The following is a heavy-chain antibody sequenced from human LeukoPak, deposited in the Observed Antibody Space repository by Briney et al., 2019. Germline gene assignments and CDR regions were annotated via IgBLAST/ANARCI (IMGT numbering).Heavy chain of an antibody. D-gene: IGHD5-24*01. Sequence: GGSLRLSCAASGFTFSSYEMNWVRQAPGKGLEWISYISSSGSNIYYADSVKGRFTISRDNAKNSLYLQMNSLRAEDTAVYYCAREVEMATDEWGQGTLVTVSS. CDR2: ISSSGSNI. CDR3: AREVEMATDE. J-gene: IGHJ4*02. CDR1: GFTFSSYE. V-gene: IGHV3-48*03.